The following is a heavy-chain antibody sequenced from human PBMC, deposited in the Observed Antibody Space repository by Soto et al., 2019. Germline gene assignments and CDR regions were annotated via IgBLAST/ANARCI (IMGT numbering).Heavy chain of an antibody. J-gene: IGHJ4*02. D-gene: IGHD3-10*02. CDR2: IYASETA. CDR1: GVSINNYY. CDR3: ATINYVGGTDY. V-gene: IGHV4-4*07. Sequence: PSETLSLTCTVSGVSINNYYWSWIRQPAGKGLEWIGRIYASETAHYNPSLKSRVTMSVDTSKNQFSLNLSSVTAADTAVYYCATINYVGGTDYWGQGTLVTVS.